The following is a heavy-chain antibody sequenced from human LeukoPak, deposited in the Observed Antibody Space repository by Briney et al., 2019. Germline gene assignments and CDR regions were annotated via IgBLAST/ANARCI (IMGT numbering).Heavy chain of an antibody. CDR2: IRDSGEA. V-gene: IGHV3-66*03. J-gene: IGHJ5*02. D-gene: IGHD3/OR15-3a*01. CDR3: ARDRAALQDWVEFDP. Sequence: PGGSLRLSCAVSGFRVSDYYMSWVRQAPGKGLEWVGLIRDSGEAFYADFVRGRFAISRDEPENTLYLQMNSLRVEDTAVYFCARDRAALQDWVEFDPWGQGTPVIVSS. CDR1: GFRVSDYY.